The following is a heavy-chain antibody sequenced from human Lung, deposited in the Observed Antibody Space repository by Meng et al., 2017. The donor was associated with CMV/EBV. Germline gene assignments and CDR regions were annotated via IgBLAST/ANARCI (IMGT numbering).Heavy chain of an antibody. D-gene: IGHD3-10*01. CDR3: ARGLYYGSGSYYSY. Sequence: VSGGSIGSRNWWSWVRQTPGKGLEWIGEIYHSGITNYSPSLKSRVTISIDKSKNQFSLKLTSVTAADTAVYYCARGLYYGSGSYYSYWGQGTLVTVSS. V-gene: IGHV4-4*02. CDR2: IYHSGIT. CDR1: GGSIGSRNW. J-gene: IGHJ4*02.